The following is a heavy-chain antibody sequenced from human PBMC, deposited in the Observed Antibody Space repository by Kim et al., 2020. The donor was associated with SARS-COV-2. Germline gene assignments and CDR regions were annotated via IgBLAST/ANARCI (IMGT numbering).Heavy chain of an antibody. CDR2: INHSGST. J-gene: IGHJ4*02. Sequence: SETLSLTCAVYGGSFSGYYWSWIRQPPGKGLEWIGEINHSGSTNYNPSLKSRVTISVDTSKNQFSLKLSSVTAADTAVYYCASYWGWEFDYWGQGTLVTVSS. CDR3: ASYWGWEFDY. CDR1: GGSFSGYY. D-gene: IGHD7-27*01. V-gene: IGHV4-34*01.